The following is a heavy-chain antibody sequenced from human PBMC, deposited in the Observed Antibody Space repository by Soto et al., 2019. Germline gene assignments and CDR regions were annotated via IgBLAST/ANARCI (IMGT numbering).Heavy chain of an antibody. CDR1: GGSISSGGYY. V-gene: IGHV4-31*03. CDR3: AGSSSAALDY. D-gene: IGHD6-6*01. Sequence: SETLSLTCTVSGGSISSGGYYWSWICQHPGKGLEWIGYIYYSGSTYYNPSLKSRVTISVDTSKNQFSLKLSSVTAADTAVYYCAGSSSAALDYWGQGTLVTVSS. J-gene: IGHJ4*02. CDR2: IYYSGST.